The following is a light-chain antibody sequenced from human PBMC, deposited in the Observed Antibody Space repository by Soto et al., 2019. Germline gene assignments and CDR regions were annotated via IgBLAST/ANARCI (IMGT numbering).Light chain of an antibody. Sequence: QSVLTQPPSVSEAPGQRVTIYCTGSSSNIGAGYESHWYQQVPGTAPTLLIYENNNRPSGVPDRFSGSKSGTSASLAITGLQAEDEAEYYCQSYDSSLSGYVFGTGTKLTVL. J-gene: IGLJ1*01. CDR3: QSYDSSLSGYV. V-gene: IGLV1-40*01. CDR1: SSNIGAGYE. CDR2: ENN.